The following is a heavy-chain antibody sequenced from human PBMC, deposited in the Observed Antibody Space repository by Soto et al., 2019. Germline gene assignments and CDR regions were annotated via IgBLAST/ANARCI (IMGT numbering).Heavy chain of an antibody. Sequence: ASVKVSCKASGYTFTSYDINWVRQATGQGLEWMGWMNPNSGNTGYAQKFQGRVTMTRNTSISTAYMELSSLRSEDTAVYYCARGDYYDSSGYYYFYYFDYWGQETLVTVSS. CDR3: ARGDYYDSSGYYYFYYFDY. CDR2: MNPNSGNT. D-gene: IGHD3-22*01. J-gene: IGHJ4*02. CDR1: GYTFTSYD. V-gene: IGHV1-8*01.